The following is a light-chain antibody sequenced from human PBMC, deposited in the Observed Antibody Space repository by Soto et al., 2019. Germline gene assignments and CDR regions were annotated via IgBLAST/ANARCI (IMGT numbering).Light chain of an antibody. CDR1: QNVANY. CDR3: HQYHSPPQT. CDR2: AAS. Sequence: EVVLTQSPATLSLSPGERATLSCRASQNVANYLDWYQQKPGQAPRLLIYAASYRATGIPDKFSGSGSGTDFSLTISRLEPEDSAVYYCHQYHSPPQTFGQGPKVDIK. V-gene: IGKV3-11*01. J-gene: IGKJ2*01.